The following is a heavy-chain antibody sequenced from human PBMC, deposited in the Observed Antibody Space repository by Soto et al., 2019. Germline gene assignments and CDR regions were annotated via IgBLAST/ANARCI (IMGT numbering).Heavy chain of an antibody. CDR2: ISRTGDSA. J-gene: IGHJ5*01. Sequence: EVHLLESGGALVQPGGSLTLSCAASGFSFSDYAMSWVRQAPGKGLEWVSSISRTGDSAYYADSVKGRFAISRDRSKNRLSLQMNSLRVEDTAVYYCAKGPDGSGYYYNWFDSWGQGTLITVSS. CDR3: AKGPDGSGYYYNWFDS. V-gene: IGHV3-23*01. D-gene: IGHD3-22*01. CDR1: GFSFSDYA.